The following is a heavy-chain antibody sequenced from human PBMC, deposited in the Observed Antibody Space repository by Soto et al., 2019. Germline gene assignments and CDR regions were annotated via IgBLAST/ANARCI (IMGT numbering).Heavy chain of an antibody. CDR1: GFRVSDYW. V-gene: IGHV3-74*01. Sequence: EVQLVESGGGLVQPGGSLRLACAGSGFRVSDYWMHWVRQAPGKGLVWVSRVSNEGSKEYADFVKGRFTLSKDNAKNTLYLEMDSLSVEDTALHYCTATPRNGMGVWGQGTKVTV. J-gene: IGHJ6*02. CDR2: VSNEGSK. CDR3: TATPRNGMGV.